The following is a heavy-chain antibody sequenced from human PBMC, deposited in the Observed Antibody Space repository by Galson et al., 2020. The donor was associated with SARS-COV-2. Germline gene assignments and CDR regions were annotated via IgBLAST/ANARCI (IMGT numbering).Heavy chain of an antibody. CDR2: NYWDDDK. J-gene: IGHJ3*02. V-gene: IGHV2-5*02. CDR1: GFSLSTSGMG. Sequence: KMSGPPLVKPTQTLTLTCTFSGFSLSTSGMGVGWIRHPQGKALEWLALNYWDDDKRYHPSLKSRLTITKDTSKNQVVLTMTNMDPVDTATYYCAHKIVATIFDIWGQGTMVTVSS. CDR3: AHKIVATIFDI. D-gene: IGHD5-12*01.